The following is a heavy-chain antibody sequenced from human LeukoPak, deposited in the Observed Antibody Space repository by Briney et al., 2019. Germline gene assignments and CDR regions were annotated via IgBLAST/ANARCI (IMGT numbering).Heavy chain of an antibody. Sequence: PSQTLSLTCAVYGGSFSGYYWSWIRQPPGKGLEWIGEINHSVSTNYNPSLKSRVTISVDTSKNQSSLKLSSVTAADTAVYYCARTYYDFWRSPYYYYYYYMDVWGKGTTVTVSS. D-gene: IGHD3-3*01. CDR1: GGSFSGYY. CDR2: INHSVST. CDR3: ARTYYDFWRSPYYYYYYYMDV. J-gene: IGHJ6*03. V-gene: IGHV4-34*01.